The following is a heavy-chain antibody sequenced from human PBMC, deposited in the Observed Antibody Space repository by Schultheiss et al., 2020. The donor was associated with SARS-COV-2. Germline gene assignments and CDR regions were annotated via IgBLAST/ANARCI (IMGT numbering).Heavy chain of an antibody. J-gene: IGHJ5*02. V-gene: IGHV2-70*04. Sequence: TLSLTCTFSGFSLTTGGMGVSWIRQPPGKALEWLARIDWGDDKFYSTSLRTRLTISSDTSKNLVVLKMTNMDPMDTATYYCARDNLDYGYSWLDPWGPGTLVTVSS. D-gene: IGHD3-10*01. CDR1: GFSLTTGGMG. CDR3: ARDNLDYGYSWLDP. CDR2: IDWGDDK.